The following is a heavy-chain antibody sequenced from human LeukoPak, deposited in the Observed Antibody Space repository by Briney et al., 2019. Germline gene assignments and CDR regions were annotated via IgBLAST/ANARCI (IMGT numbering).Heavy chain of an antibody. J-gene: IGHJ6*02. D-gene: IGHD3-3*01. CDR3: ARGGVYDFWSGYLGAYYYYGMDV. Sequence: ASVKVSCTASGYTFTGYYMHWVRQAPGQGLEWMGWINPNSGGTNYAQKFQGWVTMTRDTSISTAYMELSRLRSDDTAVYYCARGGVYDFWSGYLGAYYYYGMDVWGQGTTVTVSS. CDR2: INPNSGGT. CDR1: GYTFTGYY. V-gene: IGHV1-2*04.